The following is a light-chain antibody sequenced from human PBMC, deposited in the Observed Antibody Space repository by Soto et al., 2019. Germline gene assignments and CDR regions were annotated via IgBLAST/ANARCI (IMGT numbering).Light chain of an antibody. CDR1: QSISRY. CDR2: GAS. J-gene: IGKJ4*01. Sequence: LSASVGDRVTITCRTSQSISRYLNWYQQKPGRAPKLLIYGASTLESGVPSRFSGSGSGIDFTLTINNLQPEDFASYFCQESYSTPLTFGGGTKVDIK. V-gene: IGKV1-39*01. CDR3: QESYSTPLT.